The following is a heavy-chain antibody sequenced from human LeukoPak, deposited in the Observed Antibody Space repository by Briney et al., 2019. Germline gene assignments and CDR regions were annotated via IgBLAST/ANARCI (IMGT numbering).Heavy chain of an antibody. J-gene: IGHJ4*02. CDR1: GGSIRGDY. D-gene: IGHD6-6*01. CDR2: IYYSGST. Sequence: PSETLSLTCTVSGGSIRGDYWSWIRQPPGKGLEWIGSIYYSGSTYYNPSLKSRVTISVDTSKNQFSLKLSSVTAADTAVYYCARLRYSSSALDYWGQGTLVTVSS. V-gene: IGHV4-39*01. CDR3: ARLRYSSSALDY.